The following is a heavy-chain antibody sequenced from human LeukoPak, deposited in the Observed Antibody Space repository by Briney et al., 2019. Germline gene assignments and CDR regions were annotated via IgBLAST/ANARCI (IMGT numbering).Heavy chain of an antibody. CDR1: GYTFTSHT. V-gene: IGHV1-3*01. CDR2: INAGNDNT. Sequence: ASLKVSCKASGYTFTSHTIHWARQAPGQRLEWMGWINAGNDNTEYSQRFQGRVTITRDTSASTAYMELSSLRSEDTAVYYCARDRYYGSGNYNYFDYWGQGTLVTVSS. CDR3: ARDRYYGSGNYNYFDY. D-gene: IGHD3-10*01. J-gene: IGHJ4*02.